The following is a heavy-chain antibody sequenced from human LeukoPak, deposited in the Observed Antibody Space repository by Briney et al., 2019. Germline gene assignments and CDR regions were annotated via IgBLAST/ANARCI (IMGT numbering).Heavy chain of an antibody. J-gene: IGHJ4*02. D-gene: IGHD3/OR15-3a*01. CDR1: GFSLRKYE. CDR2: MWSESTAI. V-gene: IGHV3-48*03. Sequence: GGSLRLSCSASGFSLRKYEMNWVRQAPGKGLEWISYMWSESTAIYYSDSVEGRFTMSRDNAKNSVHLQMTSLRADDTALYFCAREPAGLFFDANGYLDLWGQGVLVTVSS. CDR3: AREPAGLFFDANGYLDL.